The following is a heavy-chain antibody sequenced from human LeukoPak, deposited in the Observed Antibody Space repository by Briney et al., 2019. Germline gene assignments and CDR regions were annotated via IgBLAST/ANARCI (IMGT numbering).Heavy chain of an antibody. CDR1: GFTFSTYG. CDR2: ISGSGGAS. CDR3: ARGGVDYYGSGTYYLMYYFDY. V-gene: IGHV3-23*01. D-gene: IGHD3-10*01. Sequence: GGSLRLSCAASGFTFSTYGMSWVRQAPGKGPEWVSGISGSGGASYYADSVKGRFTISRDDSHNTLYLQMNSLRAEDTAVYFCARGGVDYYGSGTYYLMYYFDYWGQGALVTVSS. J-gene: IGHJ4*02.